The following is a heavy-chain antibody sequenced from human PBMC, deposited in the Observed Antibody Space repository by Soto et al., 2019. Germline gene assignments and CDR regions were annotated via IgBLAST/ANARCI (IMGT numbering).Heavy chain of an antibody. Sequence: SETLSLTCTVSGGSISSGGYYWSWIRQHPGKGLEWIGYIYYSGSTYYNPSLKSRVTISVDTSKNQFSLKLSSVTAADTAVYYCARECVHCYGDYPTDFDYWGQGTLVTVSS. CDR1: GGSISSGGYY. CDR2: IYYSGST. CDR3: ARECVHCYGDYPTDFDY. D-gene: IGHD4-17*01. V-gene: IGHV4-31*03. J-gene: IGHJ4*02.